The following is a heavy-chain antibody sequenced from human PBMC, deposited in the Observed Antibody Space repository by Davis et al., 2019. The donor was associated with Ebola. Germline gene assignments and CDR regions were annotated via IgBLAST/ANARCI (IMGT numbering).Heavy chain of an antibody. Sequence: MPSETLSLTCSVSGGSITSHRWGWIRQPPGKGLEWIGYGYYGGSTNYTPSLKSRVTISIDTSKMEFSLKLSSVTAADTAVYYCARVSMTAVSTHFDYWGQGALVTAPS. CDR3: ARVSMTAVSTHFDY. CDR1: GGSITSHR. V-gene: IGHV4-59*11. J-gene: IGHJ4*02. CDR2: GYYGGST. D-gene: IGHD4-17*01.